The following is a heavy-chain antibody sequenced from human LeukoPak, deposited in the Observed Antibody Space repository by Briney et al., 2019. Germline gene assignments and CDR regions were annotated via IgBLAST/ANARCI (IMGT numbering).Heavy chain of an antibody. V-gene: IGHV3-21*01. D-gene: IGHD6-6*01. CDR1: GFTFSINS. J-gene: IGHJ4*02. CDR2: ISSSSSYI. CDR3: ARSSSSGAFDY. Sequence: GGSLRLSRAASGFTFSINSMNWVRQAPGKRLEWVSSISSSSSYIYYADSVNGRFPISRENAKISLYLQMNSLRAEDTAVYYCARSSSSGAFDYWGQGTLVTVSS.